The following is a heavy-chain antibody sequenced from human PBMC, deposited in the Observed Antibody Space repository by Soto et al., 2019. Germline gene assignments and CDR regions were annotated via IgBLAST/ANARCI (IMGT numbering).Heavy chain of an antibody. Sequence: EVQLVETGGGLIQPGGSLRLSCAASGFTVSGNYMSWVRQAPGKGLEWVSVIYNGGGTYYADSVKGRFTISRDNTKNTLYLQMDSLRAEDTAVYYCASTRGSSYDYWGQGTLVTVSS. V-gene: IGHV3-53*02. D-gene: IGHD6-6*01. J-gene: IGHJ4*02. CDR3: ASTRGSSYDY. CDR2: IYNGGGT. CDR1: GFTVSGNY.